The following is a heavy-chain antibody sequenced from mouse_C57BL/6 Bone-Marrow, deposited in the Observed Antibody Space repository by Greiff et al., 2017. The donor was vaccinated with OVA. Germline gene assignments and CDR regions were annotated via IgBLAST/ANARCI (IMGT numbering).Heavy chain of an antibody. V-gene: IGHV1-50*01. Sequence: QVQLKQPGAELVKPGASVKLSCKASGYTFTSYWMQWVKQRPGQGLEWIGEIDPSDSYTNYNQKFKGKATLTVDTSSSTAYMQLSSLTSEDSAVYYCARRDATGTGYWGQGTTLTVSS. CDR2: IDPSDSYT. D-gene: IGHD4-1*02. CDR1: GYTFTSYW. J-gene: IGHJ2*01. CDR3: ARRDATGTGY.